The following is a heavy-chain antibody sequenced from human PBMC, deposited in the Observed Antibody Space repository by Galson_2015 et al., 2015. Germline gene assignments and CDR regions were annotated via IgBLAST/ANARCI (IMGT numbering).Heavy chain of an antibody. CDR2: IWYDGSNK. CDR1: GFTFSSYG. V-gene: IGHV3-33*01. CDR3: ARDGACSGTTIKTDCFDP. J-gene: IGHJ5*02. D-gene: IGHD6-13*01. Sequence: SLRLSCAASGFTFSSYGMHWVRQAPGKGLEWVAVIWYDGSNKYYADSVKGRFTISRNNSKNTLYLQMNSLRAEDTAVYYCARDGACSGTTIKTDCFDPWGQGTPVTVSP.